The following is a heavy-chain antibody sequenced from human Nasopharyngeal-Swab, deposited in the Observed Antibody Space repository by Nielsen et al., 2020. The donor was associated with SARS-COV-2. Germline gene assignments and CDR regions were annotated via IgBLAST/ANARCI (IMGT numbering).Heavy chain of an antibody. J-gene: IGHJ4*02. Sequence: GGSLRLSCAASGFTFSSYGMHWVRQAPGKGLEWVAVISYDGSNKYYADSVKGRSTISRDNSKNTLYLQMNSLRAEDTAVYYCAKDRITMIVVVPDYWGQGTLVTVSS. CDR2: ISYDGSNK. D-gene: IGHD3-22*01. CDR3: AKDRITMIVVVPDY. CDR1: GFTFSSYG. V-gene: IGHV3-30*18.